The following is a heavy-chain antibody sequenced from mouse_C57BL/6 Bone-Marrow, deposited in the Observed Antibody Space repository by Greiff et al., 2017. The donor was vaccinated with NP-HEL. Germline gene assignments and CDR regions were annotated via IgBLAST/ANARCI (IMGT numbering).Heavy chain of an antibody. D-gene: IGHD1-1*01. CDR2: ISSGGDYS. CDR3: TSAIYYFWYFDV. V-gene: IGHV5-9-1*02. J-gene: IGHJ1*03. Sequence: EVMLVESGEGLVKPGGSLKLSCAASGFTFSSYAMSWVRQTPEKRLEWVAYISSGGDYSYYADTVKGRFTISRDNARNTLYLQMSSLKSEDTAMYYCTSAIYYFWYFDVWGTGTTVTVSS. CDR1: GFTFSSYA.